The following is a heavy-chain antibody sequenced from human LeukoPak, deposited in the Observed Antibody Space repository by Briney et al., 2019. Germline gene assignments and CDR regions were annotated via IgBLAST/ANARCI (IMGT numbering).Heavy chain of an antibody. CDR2: SKTDGSSA. CDR1: GFTLRSYW. J-gene: IGHJ4*02. Sequence: GGSLRLSCAASGFTLRSYWMHWVRQAPGKGLLWVALSKTDGSSATYADSVKGRITISRDNAKSTVYLQMNSLRAEDTAVYYCARDLSGNSYGLGYWGQGTLVTVSS. V-gene: IGHV3-74*03. D-gene: IGHD5-18*01. CDR3: ARDLSGNSYGLGY.